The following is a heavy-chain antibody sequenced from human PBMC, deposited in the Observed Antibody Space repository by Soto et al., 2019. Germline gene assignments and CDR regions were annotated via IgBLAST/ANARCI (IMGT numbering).Heavy chain of an antibody. CDR2: INPSGGST. CDR1: GYTFTSYY. D-gene: IGHD6-13*01. CDR3: ARDLSSIAAAGTHYGMDV. J-gene: IGHJ6*02. Sequence: GASVKVSCKASGYTFTSYYMHWVRQAPGQGLEWMGIINPSGGSTSYAQKFQGRVTMTRDTSTSTVYMELSSLRSEDTAVYYCARDLSSIAAAGTHYGMDVWGQGTTVTVSS. V-gene: IGHV1-46*01.